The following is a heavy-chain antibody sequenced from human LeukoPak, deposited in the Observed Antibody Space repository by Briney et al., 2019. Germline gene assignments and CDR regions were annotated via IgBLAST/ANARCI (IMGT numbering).Heavy chain of an antibody. J-gene: IGHJ4*02. V-gene: IGHV4-39*01. CDR3: ARLGVPAAIAN. Sequence: PSETLSLTCTVYGGSIISSGYFWSWIRQPPGTGLEWIGSCYYSGSTYYNPSLNSRITISVDTSKNQFSLKVFSVTAADTPTCYCARLGVPAAIANWGRGTLLTVSS. CDR1: GGSIISSGYF. D-gene: IGHD2-2*01. CDR2: CYYSGST.